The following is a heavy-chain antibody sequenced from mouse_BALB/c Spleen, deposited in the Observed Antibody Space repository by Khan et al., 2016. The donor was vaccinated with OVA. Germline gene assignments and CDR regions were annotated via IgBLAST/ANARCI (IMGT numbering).Heavy chain of an antibody. D-gene: IGHD3-2*02. J-gene: IGHJ2*01. CDR3: AREEALYCFDY. CDR1: GYIFNNYW. V-gene: IGHV1-76*01. Sequence: QVQLKESGAELVRPGASVKLSCKTSGYIFNNYWIHWVKQRSGQGLEWIARIYPGTDNTKYDQKLQDKATLTADTSSSTAYMQLSSLTSEDSAVYFGAREEALYCFDYWGQGTTLTVSS. CDR2: IYPGTDNT.